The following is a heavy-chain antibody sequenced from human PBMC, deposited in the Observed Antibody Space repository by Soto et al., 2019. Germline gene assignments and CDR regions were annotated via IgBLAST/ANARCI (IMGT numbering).Heavy chain of an antibody. V-gene: IGHV1-8*01. CDR2: MNPSTGNS. J-gene: IGHJ4*02. D-gene: IGHD1-1*01. CDR1: GYTFTSYD. CDR3: ARRAEANGWNGFGADKYYFDF. Sequence: ASVKVSCKASGYTFTSYDICWVRQATGRGRDWMGWMNPSTGNSGYAQKFQGRVTMTSDTSISTAHMEPSSLRSEDTAVYYCARRAEANGWNGFGADKYYFDFWGQGTLVTVSS.